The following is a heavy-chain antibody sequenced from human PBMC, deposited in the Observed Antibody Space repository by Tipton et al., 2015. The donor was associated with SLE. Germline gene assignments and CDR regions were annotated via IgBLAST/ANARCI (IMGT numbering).Heavy chain of an antibody. CDR3: ARHLTTEQTDFYYMDV. Sequence: GLVKPSETLSLTCTVSGGSISSSSYYWGWIRQPPGKGLEWIGSSYYSGITYYNPSLESRVAISVDTSKNQFSLTLTSVTAADTAVYYCARHLTTEQTDFYYMDVWGKGTTVTVSS. V-gene: IGHV4-39*01. CDR2: SYYSGIT. J-gene: IGHJ6*03. CDR1: GGSISSSSYY. D-gene: IGHD1/OR15-1a*01.